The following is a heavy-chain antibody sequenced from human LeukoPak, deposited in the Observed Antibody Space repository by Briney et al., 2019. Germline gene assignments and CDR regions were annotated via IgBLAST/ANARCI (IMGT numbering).Heavy chain of an antibody. V-gene: IGHV1-8*01. CDR1: GYTFTSYD. CDR3: AREGSSAGPYYYYYMDV. CDR2: MNPNSGNT. D-gene: IGHD6-6*01. Sequence: GASVKVSCKASGYTFTSYDINWVRQATGQGLEWMGWMNPNSGNTGYAQKFQGRVTMTRNTSISTAYMELHSLRSEDTAVYYCAREGSSAGPYYYYYMDVWGKGTTVTVSS. J-gene: IGHJ6*03.